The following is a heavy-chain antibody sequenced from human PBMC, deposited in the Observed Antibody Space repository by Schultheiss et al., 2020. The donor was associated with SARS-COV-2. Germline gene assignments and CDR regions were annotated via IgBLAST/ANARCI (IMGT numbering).Heavy chain of an antibody. CDR3: TRGVLGFDY. D-gene: IGHD3-10*01. CDR2: IYYSGST. V-gene: IGHV4-59*01. J-gene: IGHJ4*02. CDR1: GGSISSYY. Sequence: SQTLSLTCTVSGGSISSYYWNWIRQSPGKGLEWIGYIYYSGSTNYNPSLKSRVTISVDTSKNQFSLKLSSVTAADTAVYYCTRGVLGFDYWGQGTLVTVSS.